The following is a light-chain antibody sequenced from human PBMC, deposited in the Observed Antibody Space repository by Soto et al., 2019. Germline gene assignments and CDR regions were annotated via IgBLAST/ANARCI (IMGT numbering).Light chain of an antibody. Sequence: QSALTQPASVSGSPGQSITISCTGTSSDVGGYNYVSWYQQHPGKAPKLMIYDVSNRPSGVSNRFSGSKSGNTASLTISGLQAEXEXXYYCSSYTSSSTWVFGGGTKVTVL. V-gene: IGLV2-14*01. CDR1: SSDVGGYNY. CDR3: SSYTSSSTWV. CDR2: DVS. J-gene: IGLJ3*02.